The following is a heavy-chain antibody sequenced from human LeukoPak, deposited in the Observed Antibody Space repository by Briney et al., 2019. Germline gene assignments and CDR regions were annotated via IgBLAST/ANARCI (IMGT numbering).Heavy chain of an antibody. V-gene: IGHV3-9*01. CDR1: GFSFNDYA. D-gene: IGHD1-7*01. J-gene: IGHJ6*02. CDR3: PKDRLELRDYFYGMDV. Sequence: PGGSLRLSCAVSGFSFNDYAMHWVRQAPGKGLEWVSGINWNSGSIGYADSVKGRFTISRDNAKNSLYLQMKSLRTEDTALYYCPKDRLELRDYFYGMDVWGQGTTVTVSS. CDR2: INWNSGSI.